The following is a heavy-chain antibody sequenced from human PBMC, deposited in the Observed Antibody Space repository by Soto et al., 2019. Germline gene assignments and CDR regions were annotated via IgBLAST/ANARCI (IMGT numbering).Heavy chain of an antibody. CDR3: AIRSGRVDYYYYGMDV. D-gene: IGHD3-10*01. CDR1: GGTFSSYA. V-gene: IGHV1-69*13. CDR2: IIPIFGTA. Sequence: SVKVSCKASGGTFSSYAISWVRQAPGQGLEWMGGIIPIFGTANYAQKFQGRVTITADESTSTAYMELSSLGSEDTAVYYCAIRSGRVDYYYYGMDVWGQGTTVTVSS. J-gene: IGHJ6*02.